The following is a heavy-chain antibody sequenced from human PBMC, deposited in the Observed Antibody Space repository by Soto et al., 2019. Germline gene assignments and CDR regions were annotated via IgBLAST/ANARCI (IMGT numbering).Heavy chain of an antibody. CDR3: ARSRRYVAHPYYYYGMDV. J-gene: IGHJ6*02. D-gene: IGHD6-13*01. CDR2: IYPGDSDT. V-gene: IGHV5-51*01. CDR1: GYSFTSYW. Sequence: PAESLKISCKGSGYSFTSYWIGWVRQMPGKGLEWMGIIYPGDSDTRYSPSFQGQVTISADKSISTAYLQWSSLKASDTAMYYCARSRRYVAHPYYYYGMDVWGQGTTVSVSS.